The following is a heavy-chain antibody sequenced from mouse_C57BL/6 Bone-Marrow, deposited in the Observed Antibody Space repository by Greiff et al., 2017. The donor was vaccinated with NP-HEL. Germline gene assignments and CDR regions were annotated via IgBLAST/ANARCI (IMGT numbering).Heavy chain of an antibody. J-gene: IGHJ2*01. Sequence: VQLQQSGTVLARPGASVKMSCKTSGYTFTSYWMHWVKQRPGQGLEWIGAIYPGNSDTSYNQKFKGKAKLTAVTSASTAYMELSSLTNEDSAVYYCTRTIYMSTNCDYWGQGTTLTVSS. CDR2: IYPGNSDT. V-gene: IGHV1-5*01. D-gene: IGHD5-1*01. CDR3: TRTIYMSTNCDY. CDR1: GYTFTSYW.